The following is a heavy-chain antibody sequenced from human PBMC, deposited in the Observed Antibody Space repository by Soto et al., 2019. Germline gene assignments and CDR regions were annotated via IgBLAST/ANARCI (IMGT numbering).Heavy chain of an antibody. CDR2: INSDGSST. J-gene: IGHJ3*02. Sequence: GGSLRLSCAASGFTFSGYWMHWVRQAPGKGLGWVSRINSDGSSTNYAASVKGRFTISRDNAKNTLYLQMNSLRAEDTAVYYCARDREIRLGAAFDIWGQGTMVTVSS. D-gene: IGHD3-9*01. CDR3: ARDREIRLGAAFDI. V-gene: IGHV3-74*01. CDR1: GFTFSGYW.